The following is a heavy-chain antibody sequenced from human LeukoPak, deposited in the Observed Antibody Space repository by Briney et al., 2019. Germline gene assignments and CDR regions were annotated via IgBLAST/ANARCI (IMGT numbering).Heavy chain of an antibody. CDR1: GYTFTSYY. CDR2: ISAYNGNT. CDR3: ARGDQLLSPDY. D-gene: IGHD2-2*01. J-gene: IGHJ4*02. V-gene: IGHV1-18*04. Sequence: ASVKVSCKASGYTFTSYYMHWVRQAPGQGLEWMGWISAYNGNTNYAQKLQGRVAMTTDTSTSTAYMELRSLRSDDTAVYYCARGDQLLSPDYWGQGTLVTVSS.